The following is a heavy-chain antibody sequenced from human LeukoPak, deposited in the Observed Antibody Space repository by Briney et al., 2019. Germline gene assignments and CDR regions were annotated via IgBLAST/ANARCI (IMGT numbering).Heavy chain of an antibody. V-gene: IGHV3-7*04. D-gene: IGHD3-22*01. CDR1: GFTFSSYW. CDR3: ARAYYYDGSVYYALDY. J-gene: IGHJ4*02. Sequence: PGGSLRLSCAASGFTFSSYWMSWVRQAPGKGLEWVANIKQDGSEKYYVDSVKGRFTISRDNAKNSLYLQMNSLRAEDTAVYYCARAYYYDGSVYYALDYGGQGPLVTVSS. CDR2: IKQDGSEK.